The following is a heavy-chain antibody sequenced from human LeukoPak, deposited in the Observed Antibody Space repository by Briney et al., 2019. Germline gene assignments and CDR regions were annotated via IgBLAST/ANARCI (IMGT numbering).Heavy chain of an antibody. D-gene: IGHD3-10*01. CDR1: GGSISSSSYY. Sequence: SETLSLTCTVSGGSISSSSYYWGWIRQPPGKGLEWIGSIYYSGSTYYNPSPKSRVTISVDTSKNQFSLKLSSVTAADTAVYYCARHKNYYGSEFDYWGQGTLVTVSS. V-gene: IGHV4-39*01. J-gene: IGHJ4*02. CDR2: IYYSGST. CDR3: ARHKNYYGSEFDY.